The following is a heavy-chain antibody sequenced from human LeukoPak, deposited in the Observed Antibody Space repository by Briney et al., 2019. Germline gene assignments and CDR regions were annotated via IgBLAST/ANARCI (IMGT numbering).Heavy chain of an antibody. Sequence: GGSLRLSCAASGFTFSDYAMSWVRQAPGKGREWVSGISGGGGSTHYANSVKGRFTMSRDNSKNTLYVEMNYLRAEDTAVYYCAKVGLRLGDYYDSSGYYDYWGQGTLVTVSS. CDR1: GFTFSDYA. CDR2: ISGGGGST. CDR3: AKVGLRLGDYYDSSGYYDY. V-gene: IGHV3-23*01. D-gene: IGHD3-22*01. J-gene: IGHJ4*02.